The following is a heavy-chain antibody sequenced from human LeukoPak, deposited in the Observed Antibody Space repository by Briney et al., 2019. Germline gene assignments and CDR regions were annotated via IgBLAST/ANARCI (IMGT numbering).Heavy chain of an antibody. V-gene: IGHV3-49*04. CDR1: GFTFGDYA. J-gene: IGHJ4*02. Sequence: PGGSLRLSCTASGFTFGDYAMSWVRQAPGKGLEWVGFIRSKAYGGTTEYAASVKGRFTIARDDSKSIAYLQMNSLKTEDTAVYYCTRDSGSYYFHWRQGTLVTVSS. CDR3: TRDSGSYYFH. D-gene: IGHD1-26*01. CDR2: IRSKAYGGTT.